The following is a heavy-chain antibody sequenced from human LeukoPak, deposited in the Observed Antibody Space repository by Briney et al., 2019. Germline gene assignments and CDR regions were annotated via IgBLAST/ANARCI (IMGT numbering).Heavy chain of an antibody. CDR3: ATILGIAAAEVPY. CDR2: VDPEDGET. CDR1: GYTFTDYY. Sequence: ATVKISCKVSGYTFTDYYMHWVPQAPGKGLEWMGLVDPEDGETIYAEKFQGRVTITADTSTDTAYMELSSLRSEDTAVYYCATILGIAAAEVPYWGQGTLVTVSS. D-gene: IGHD6-13*01. V-gene: IGHV1-69-2*01. J-gene: IGHJ4*02.